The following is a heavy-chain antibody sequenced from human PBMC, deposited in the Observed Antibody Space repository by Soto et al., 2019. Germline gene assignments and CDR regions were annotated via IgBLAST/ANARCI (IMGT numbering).Heavy chain of an antibody. J-gene: IGHJ5*02. V-gene: IGHV3-21*01. D-gene: IGHD6-13*01. CDR2: ISSNSAYI. CDR3: TRDASRDSSARGWFDP. CDR1: GFTFRSFT. Sequence: GGSLRLSCAASGFTFRSFTMNWVRQAPGKGLEWVSTISSNSAYIYYTDALRGRVTISRDNAKNSLHLQINSLRAEDTAVYYCTRDASRDSSARGWFDPWGPGTLVTVSS.